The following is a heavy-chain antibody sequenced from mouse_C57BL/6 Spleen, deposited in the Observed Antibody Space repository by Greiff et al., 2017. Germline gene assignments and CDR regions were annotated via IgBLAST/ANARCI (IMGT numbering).Heavy chain of an antibody. CDR2: IYPGSGNT. Sequence: VQLQQSGAELVRPGASVKLSCKASGYTFTDYYINWVKQRPGQGLEWIARIYPGSGNTYYNEKFKGKATLTVDTSSSTAYMQLSSLTSEDSAVYYCARGISYAMDYWGQGTSVTVSS. V-gene: IGHV1-76*01. J-gene: IGHJ4*01. CDR1: GYTFTDYY. CDR3: ARGISYAMDY.